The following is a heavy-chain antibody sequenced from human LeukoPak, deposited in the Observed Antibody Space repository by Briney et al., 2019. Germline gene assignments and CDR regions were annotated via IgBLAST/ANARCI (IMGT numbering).Heavy chain of an antibody. J-gene: IGHJ4*02. V-gene: IGHV3-23*01. CDR1: GFTFSNYA. CDR3: VKWGDYDILTGYYDPDY. CDR2: VSGRDDST. D-gene: IGHD3-9*01. Sequence: GASLRLYCAASGFTFSNYAMSWVRQAPGKGLEWVSAVSGRDDSTYYADSVKGRFTISRDTSKNTLYLQMNRLRAEDTAVYYCVKWGDYDILTGYYDPDYWGQGTLVTVSS.